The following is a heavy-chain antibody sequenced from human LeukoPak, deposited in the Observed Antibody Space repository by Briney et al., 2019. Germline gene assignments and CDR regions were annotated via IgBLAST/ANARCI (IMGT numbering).Heavy chain of an antibody. Sequence: GRSLRLSCAASGFTFSSYGMHWVRQAPGKGLEWVAVIWYDGSNKYYADSVKGRFTISRDDSKSTLYLQMNSLRAEDTAVYYCARDRGSYGYSLDYWGQGTLVTVSS. J-gene: IGHJ4*02. CDR1: GFTFSSYG. V-gene: IGHV3-33*01. CDR3: ARDRGSYGYSLDY. D-gene: IGHD5-18*01. CDR2: IWYDGSNK.